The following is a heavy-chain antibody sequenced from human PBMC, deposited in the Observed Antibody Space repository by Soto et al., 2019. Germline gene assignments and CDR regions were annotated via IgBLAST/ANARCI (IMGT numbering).Heavy chain of an antibody. CDR1: GFTFSSSA. Sequence: EVQLLESGGGLVQPGGSLRLSCAASGFTFSSSAMSWVRQAPGMGLEWVSVISASAYATYYADSVKGRFTISRDNSKNTLYLQMNSLRADDTAVYYCAKGSRGSSGYYDSWGQGTFVTVSS. CDR3: AKGSRGSSGYYDS. V-gene: IGHV3-23*01. CDR2: ISASAYAT. D-gene: IGHD3-22*01. J-gene: IGHJ4*02.